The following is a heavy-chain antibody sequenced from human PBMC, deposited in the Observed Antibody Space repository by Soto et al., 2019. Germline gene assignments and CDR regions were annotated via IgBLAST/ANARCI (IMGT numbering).Heavy chain of an antibody. CDR2: ISGSGGST. V-gene: IGHV3-23*01. D-gene: IGHD6-19*01. Sequence: GGSLRLSCAASGFTFCSYAMSWLRQAPGKGPEWGSAISGSGGSTYYADSVKGRLTISRDNSKNTLYLQMNSLRAEDTAVYYCAQAPWLVRYFDYWGQGTLVTVSS. J-gene: IGHJ4*02. CDR1: GFTFCSYA. CDR3: AQAPWLVRYFDY.